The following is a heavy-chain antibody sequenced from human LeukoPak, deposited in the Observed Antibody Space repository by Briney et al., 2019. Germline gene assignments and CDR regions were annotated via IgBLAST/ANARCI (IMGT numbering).Heavy chain of an antibody. Sequence: SVKVSCKASGGTFSSYAISWVRQAPGQGLEWMGRIIPILGIANYAQKFQGRVTITADKSTSTAYMELSSLRSEDTAVYYCARVGSRGSGSCYRGHYYYGMDVWGQGTTVTVSS. V-gene: IGHV1-69*04. CDR1: GGTFSSYA. D-gene: IGHD3-10*01. J-gene: IGHJ6*02. CDR3: ARVGSRGSGSCYRGHYYYGMDV. CDR2: IIPILGIA.